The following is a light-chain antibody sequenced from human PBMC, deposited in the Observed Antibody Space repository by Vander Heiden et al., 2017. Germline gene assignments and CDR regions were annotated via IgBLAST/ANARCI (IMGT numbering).Light chain of an antibody. CDR2: DVS. CDR1: SGDVGDYKS. J-gene: IGLJ2*01. Sequence: QSALTQPASVSGSPGQSITISCTGTSGDVGDYKSVSWYQQHPGKAPKLIIYDVSDRPSGDSDRFSGSQSGNGASLTISGLQAEDEADYYCSSYSTTSVIFGGGTKLTVL. CDR3: SSYSTTSVI. V-gene: IGLV2-14*03.